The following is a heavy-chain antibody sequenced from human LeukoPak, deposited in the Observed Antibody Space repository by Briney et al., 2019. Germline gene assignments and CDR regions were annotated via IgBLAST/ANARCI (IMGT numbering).Heavy chain of an antibody. CDR1: GGSFSGYY. D-gene: IGHD2-2*01. V-gene: IGHV4-34*01. J-gene: IGHJ6*02. CDR2: INHSGST. Sequence: SETLSLTCAVYGGSFSGYYWSWIRQPPGKGLEWIGEINHSGSTNYNPSLKSRVTISVDTSKNQFSLKLSSVTAADTAVYYCARGYCSSTSCYYPRTKSYYGMDVWGQGTTVTVSS. CDR3: ARGYCSSTSCYYPRTKSYYGMDV.